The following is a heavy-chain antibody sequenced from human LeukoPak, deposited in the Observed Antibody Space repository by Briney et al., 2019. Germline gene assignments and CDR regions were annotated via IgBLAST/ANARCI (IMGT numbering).Heavy chain of an antibody. J-gene: IGHJ4*02. CDR2: IRSKAYGETT. D-gene: IGHD3-22*01. V-gene: IGHV3-49*04. CDR1: GINFGDYA. Sequence: PGGSLRLSCTASGINFGDYAMSWVRQAPGKGLEWVGFIRSKAYGETTEYAASVKGRFTISRDDSKSMAYLQMNSLKTEDTAVYYCIANYYDSSGYPIAYYFDHWGQGTLVTVSS. CDR3: IANYYDSSGYPIAYYFDH.